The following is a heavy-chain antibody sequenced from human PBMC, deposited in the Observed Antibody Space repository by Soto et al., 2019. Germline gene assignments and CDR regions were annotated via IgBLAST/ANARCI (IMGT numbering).Heavy chain of an antibody. Sequence: EVQLLESGGGLVQPGESLRLSCAASGLTFNNYAMTWVRQAPGKGLEWVSAISGGGDTTSYADSVKGRFTVSRDGSKNTLYLQMSSLRAEDTALYYCAKGRDGSGSLTPRVDFWGQGTLVTVSS. CDR2: ISGGGDTT. V-gene: IGHV3-23*01. J-gene: IGHJ4*02. CDR1: GLTFNNYA. D-gene: IGHD3-10*01. CDR3: AKGRDGSGSLTPRVDF.